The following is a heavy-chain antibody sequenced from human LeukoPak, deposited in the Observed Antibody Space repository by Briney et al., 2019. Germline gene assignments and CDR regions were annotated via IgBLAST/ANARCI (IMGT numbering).Heavy chain of an antibody. Sequence: GASVKVSCKASGYTFTSYGISWARQAPGQGLEWMGWISAYNGNTNYAQKLQGRVTMTTDTSTSTAYMELRSRRSDDTAVYYCARDLGGYDILTGYFYYYYGMGVWGQGTTVTVSS. J-gene: IGHJ6*02. CDR3: ARDLGGYDILTGYFYYYYGMGV. CDR1: GYTFTSYG. D-gene: IGHD3-9*01. CDR2: ISAYNGNT. V-gene: IGHV1-18*01.